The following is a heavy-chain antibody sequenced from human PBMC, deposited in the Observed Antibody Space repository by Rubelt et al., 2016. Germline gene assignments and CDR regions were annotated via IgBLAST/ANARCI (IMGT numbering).Heavy chain of an antibody. CDR2: FYYIGST. D-gene: IGHD6-19*01. CDR1: GGSISSSSYY. V-gene: IGHV4-39*01. J-gene: IGHJ4*02. CDR3: ARLSSGWYYFDY. Sequence: QLQLQESGPGLVKPSETLSLTCTVSGGSISSSSYYWGWIRQPPGQGLEWIGSFYYIGSTYYNPSLKSRVTISGDTSKNQCSLKLSSVTAADTAVYYCARLSSGWYYFDYWGQGTLVTVSS.